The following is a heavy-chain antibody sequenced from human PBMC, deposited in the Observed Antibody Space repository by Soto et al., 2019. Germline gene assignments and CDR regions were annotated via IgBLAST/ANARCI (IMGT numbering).Heavy chain of an antibody. J-gene: IGHJ5*02. V-gene: IGHV4-59*08. CDR1: GGSISSYY. Sequence: SETLSLTCTVSGGSISSYYWSWIRQPPGKGLEWIGYIYYSGSTNYNPSLKSRVTISVDTSKNQFSLKLSSVTAADTAVYYCARTDCSGGSCYFGWFDPWGQGTLVTVSS. D-gene: IGHD2-15*01. CDR2: IYYSGST. CDR3: ARTDCSGGSCYFGWFDP.